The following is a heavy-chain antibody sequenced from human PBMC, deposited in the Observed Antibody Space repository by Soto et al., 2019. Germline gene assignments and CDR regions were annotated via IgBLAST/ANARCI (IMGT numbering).Heavy chain of an antibody. CDR1: GASISSISYY. CDR2: IYYSGST. Sequence: TQTLSLTCTVSGASISSISYYWGWIRQPPGKGLEWIGSIYYSGSTYYNPSLKSRVTISVDTSKNQFSLKLSSVTAADTALYYCARLNAGTTYYYYGMDVWGQGTTVT. V-gene: IGHV4-39*01. D-gene: IGHD1-7*01. J-gene: IGHJ6*02. CDR3: ARLNAGTTYYYYGMDV.